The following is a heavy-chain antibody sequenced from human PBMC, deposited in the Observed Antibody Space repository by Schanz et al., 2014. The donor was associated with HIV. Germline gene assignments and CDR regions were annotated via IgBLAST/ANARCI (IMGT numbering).Heavy chain of an antibody. V-gene: IGHV3-33*01. CDR1: GFTFSSYG. D-gene: IGHD6-13*01. Sequence: QVQLVESGGGVVQPWRSLRLSCAASGFTFSSYGMHWVRQAPGKGLEWVAVIWYDGSNKYYADSVKGRFTISRDNSKNTLYLQMNSLRAEDTAVYYCAREDGSSWRDYYYGMDVWGQGTTVTVSS. CDR2: IWYDGSNK. CDR3: AREDGSSWRDYYYGMDV. J-gene: IGHJ6*02.